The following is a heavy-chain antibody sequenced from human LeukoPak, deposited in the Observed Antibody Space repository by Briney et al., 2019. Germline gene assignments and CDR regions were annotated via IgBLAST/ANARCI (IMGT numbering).Heavy chain of an antibody. V-gene: IGHV3-43D*03. D-gene: IGHD2-2*01. Sequence: GRSLRLSCAASGFTFDDYAMHWVRQAPGKGLEWVSGISWDGGSTYYADSVKGRFTISRDNSKNSLYLQMNSLRAEDTALYYCAKGRRYCSSTSCYGGMDVWGQGTTVTVSS. CDR1: GFTFDDYA. J-gene: IGHJ6*02. CDR3: AKGRRYCSSTSCYGGMDV. CDR2: ISWDGGST.